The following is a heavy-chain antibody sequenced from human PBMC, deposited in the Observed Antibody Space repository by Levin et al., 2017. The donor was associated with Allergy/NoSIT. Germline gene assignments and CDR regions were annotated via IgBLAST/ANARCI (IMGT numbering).Heavy chain of an antibody. CDR2: IYYSGSS. V-gene: IGHV4-31*03. D-gene: IGHD3-10*01. CDR1: GGSISSGGYY. Sequence: SQTLSLTCTVSGGSISSGGYYWSWFRQHPGKGLEWIGYIYYSGSSYSNPSLKSRLFILVDTSKNQFSLRLSSVTAADTAVYYCARGSDWFDPWGQGTLVTVSS. J-gene: IGHJ5*02. CDR3: ARGSDWFDP.